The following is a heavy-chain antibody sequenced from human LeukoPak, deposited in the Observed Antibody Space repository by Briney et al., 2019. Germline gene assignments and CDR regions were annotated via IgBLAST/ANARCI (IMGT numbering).Heavy chain of an antibody. Sequence: SETLSLTCAVSGGSISSAGYSWSWIRQPPGKGLECIGYIYYTGSTYYNPSLKSRVTISLDTSKNQFSLKLSSVTAADTAVYYCARGGDSSGYEGRFDPWGQGTLVTVSS. J-gene: IGHJ5*02. D-gene: IGHD3-22*01. CDR1: GGSISSAGYS. CDR3: ARGGDSSGYEGRFDP. CDR2: IYYTGST. V-gene: IGHV4-30-4*07.